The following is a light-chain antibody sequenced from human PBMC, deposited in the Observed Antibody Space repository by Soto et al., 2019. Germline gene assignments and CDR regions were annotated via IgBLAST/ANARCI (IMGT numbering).Light chain of an antibody. J-gene: IGKJ1*01. V-gene: IGKV1-5*03. CDR1: QTISSW. CDR3: QQYNSYPWT. Sequence: DIQMTQSPSTLSASVGDRVTITCRASQTISSWLAWYQQKPGKAPKLLIYKASSLESGVSSRFSGSGSGTEFTLTISSLQSDDFATYYCQQYNSYPWTVGKGTRVEIK. CDR2: KAS.